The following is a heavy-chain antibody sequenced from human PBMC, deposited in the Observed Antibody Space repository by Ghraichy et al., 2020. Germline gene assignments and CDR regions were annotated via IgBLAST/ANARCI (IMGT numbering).Heavy chain of an antibody. J-gene: IGHJ4*02. CDR2: INHSGST. CDR1: GGSFSGYY. CDR3: ARGKMATTIQFDY. D-gene: IGHD5-24*01. V-gene: IGHV4-34*01. Sequence: SETLSLTCAVYGGSFSGYYWSWIRQPPGKGLEWIGEINHSGSTNYNPSLKSRVTISVDTSKNQFSLKLSSVTAADTAVYYWARGKMATTIQFDYWGQGNLVTVSS.